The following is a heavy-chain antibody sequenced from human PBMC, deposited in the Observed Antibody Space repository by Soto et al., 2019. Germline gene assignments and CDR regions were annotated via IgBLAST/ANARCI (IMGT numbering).Heavy chain of an antibody. Sequence: PSETLSLTCAVYGESFSGYYWSWIRQPPGKGLEWIGEINHSGSTNFNPSLKSRVTISVDTSKNQFSLKLSSMTAADTAVYYCARGGYCSSSSCYLRWFDPWGQGTLVTAPQ. J-gene: IGHJ5*02. D-gene: IGHD2-2*01. V-gene: IGHV4-34*01. CDR3: ARGGYCSSSSCYLRWFDP. CDR2: INHSGST. CDR1: GESFSGYY.